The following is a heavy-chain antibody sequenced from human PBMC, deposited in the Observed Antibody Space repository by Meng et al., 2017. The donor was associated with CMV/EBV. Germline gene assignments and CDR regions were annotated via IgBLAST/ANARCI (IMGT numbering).Heavy chain of an antibody. Sequence: LSLTCAASGFTFSSYDMHWVHQATGKGLEWVSAIGTAGDTYYPGSVKGRFTISRENAKNSLYLQMNSLRAGDTAVYYCARASSGSYYLNWFDPWGQGTLVTVSS. CDR1: GFTFSSYD. CDR3: ARASSGSYYLNWFDP. J-gene: IGHJ5*02. D-gene: IGHD1-26*01. V-gene: IGHV3-13*01. CDR2: IGTAGDT.